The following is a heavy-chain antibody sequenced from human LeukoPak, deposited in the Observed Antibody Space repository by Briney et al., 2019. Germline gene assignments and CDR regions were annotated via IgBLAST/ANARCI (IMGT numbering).Heavy chain of an antibody. CDR3: ARAERTAITHDY. V-gene: IGHV1-18*01. D-gene: IGHD5-18*01. CDR2: ISAYNGNT. Sequence: ASVKVSCKASGYTFSSYGISWVRQAPGQGLEWMGWISAYNGNTNYAQKFQGRVTMTTDTPTRTAYMELRSLTSDDTAVYYCARAERTAITHDYWGQGSLVTVSS. CDR1: GYTFSSYG. J-gene: IGHJ4*02.